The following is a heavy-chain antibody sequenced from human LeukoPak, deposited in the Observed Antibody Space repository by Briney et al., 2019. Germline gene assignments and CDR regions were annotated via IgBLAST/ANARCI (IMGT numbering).Heavy chain of an antibody. J-gene: IGHJ3*01. CDR1: GGSISSGSYY. Sequence: PSQTLSLTCTVSGGSISSGSYYWSWLRQPAGKGLEWIGRIYTSGSTNNNHSRKSRATISVNTTKNQFPLKLSSVTAADTALYYCARPKLLLGVFLWGQGTMVTVSS. D-gene: IGHD3-16*01. V-gene: IGHV4-61*02. CDR3: ARPKLLLGVFL. CDR2: IYTSGST.